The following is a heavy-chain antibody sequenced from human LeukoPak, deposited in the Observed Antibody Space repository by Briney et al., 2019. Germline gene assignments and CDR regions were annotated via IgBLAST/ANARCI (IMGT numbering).Heavy chain of an antibody. Sequence: GGSLRLSCAASGFTFSSYEMNWVRQAPGKGLEWVANIKQDGSDKDYVDSVKGRFTISRDNARNSLYLHMNSLRAEDTAVYYCARCGYSHGYGWGGGYYYYYLDVWGKGTTVTVSS. D-gene: IGHD5-18*01. J-gene: IGHJ6*03. CDR3: ARCGYSHGYGWGGGYYYYYLDV. CDR2: IKQDGSDK. V-gene: IGHV3-7*01. CDR1: GFTFSSYE.